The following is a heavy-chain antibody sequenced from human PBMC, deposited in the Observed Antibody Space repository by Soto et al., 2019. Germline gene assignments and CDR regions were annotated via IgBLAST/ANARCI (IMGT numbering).Heavy chain of an antibody. CDR3: ARAVTSYQQLPLVNWFGP. Sequence: SETLSLTCTVSGGSITSTAYYWGWIRQPPGKGLEWIGGIYYSGTTYYNPSHKSRVTIAVDTSKSLFSLKLTSVTAADTSVYYCARAVTSYQQLPLVNWFGPWGQGTLVTVSS. CDR1: GGSITSTAYY. CDR2: IYYSGTT. V-gene: IGHV4-39*01. J-gene: IGHJ5*02. D-gene: IGHD6-13*01.